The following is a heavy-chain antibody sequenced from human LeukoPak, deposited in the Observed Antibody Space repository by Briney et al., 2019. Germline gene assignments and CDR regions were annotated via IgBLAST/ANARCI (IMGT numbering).Heavy chain of an antibody. CDR1: GFTFSSYS. CDR2: ISSSSSYI. V-gene: IGHV3-21*01. CDR3: ARGGARFSAIFGVVIRHLGGFDY. D-gene: IGHD3-3*01. J-gene: IGHJ4*02. Sequence: KPGGSLRLSCAASGFTFSSYSMNWVRQAPGKGLEWVSSISSSSSYIYYADSVKGRFTISRDNAKNSLYLQMNSLRAEDAAVYYCARGGARFSAIFGVVIRHLGGFDYWGQGTLVTVSS.